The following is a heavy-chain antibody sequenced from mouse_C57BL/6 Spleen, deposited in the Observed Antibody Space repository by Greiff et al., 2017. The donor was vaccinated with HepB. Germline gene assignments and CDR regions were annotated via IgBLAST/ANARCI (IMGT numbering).Heavy chain of an antibody. V-gene: IGHV1-53*01. CDR2: INPSNGGT. CDR1: GYTFTSYW. Sequence: QVQLQQPGTELVKPGASVKLSCKASGYTFTSYWMHWVKQRPGQGLEWIGNINPSNGGTNYNEKFKSKATLTVDKSSSTAYMQLSSLTSEDSAVDDCACFYYGNYHFAYWGQGTLVTVSA. CDR3: ACFYYGNYHFAY. D-gene: IGHD2-1*01. J-gene: IGHJ3*01.